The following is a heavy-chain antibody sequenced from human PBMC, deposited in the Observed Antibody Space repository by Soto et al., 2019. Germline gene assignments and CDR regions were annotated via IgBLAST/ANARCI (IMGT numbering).Heavy chain of an antibody. J-gene: IGHJ6*02. CDR3: ARDQGIAAAGTYYYYYGMDV. CDR1: GGTFSSYA. V-gene: IGHV1-69*05. D-gene: IGHD6-13*01. CDR2: IIPIFGST. Sequence: GALVKVSCKASGGTFSSYAISCVRQAPGQGLEWMGGIIPIFGSTSYAQKFQGRVTMTRDTSTSTVYMELSSLRSEDTAVYYCARDQGIAAAGTYYYYYGMDVWGQGTTVTVSS.